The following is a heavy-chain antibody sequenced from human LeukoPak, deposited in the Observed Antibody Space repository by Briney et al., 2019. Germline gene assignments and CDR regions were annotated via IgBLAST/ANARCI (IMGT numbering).Heavy chain of an antibody. CDR3: ARDRGMLAYCGGDCYNYYYGMDV. J-gene: IGHJ6*02. CDR2: ISYDGSNK. V-gene: IGHV3-30-3*01. CDR1: GFTFSRYA. D-gene: IGHD2-21*02. Sequence: GGSLRLSCAASGFTFSRYAMHWVRQAPGKGLGWVAVISYDGSNKYYADSLNGRFTISRDNSKNTLYLQMNSLRAEDTAVYYCARDRGMLAYCGGDCYNYYYGMDVWGQGTTATVSS.